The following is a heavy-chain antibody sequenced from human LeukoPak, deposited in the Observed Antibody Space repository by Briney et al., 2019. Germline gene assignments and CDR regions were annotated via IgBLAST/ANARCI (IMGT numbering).Heavy chain of an antibody. Sequence: SETLSLTYTVSGGSISSGDYYWSWIRQPPGKGLEWIGYIYYSGSTYYNPSLKSRVTISVDTSKNQFSLKLSSVTAADTAVYYCARAPTSGSPLRGLDYWGQGTLVTVSS. D-gene: IGHD1-26*01. CDR1: GGSISSGDYY. CDR3: ARAPTSGSPLRGLDY. CDR2: IYYSGST. V-gene: IGHV4-30-4*08. J-gene: IGHJ4*02.